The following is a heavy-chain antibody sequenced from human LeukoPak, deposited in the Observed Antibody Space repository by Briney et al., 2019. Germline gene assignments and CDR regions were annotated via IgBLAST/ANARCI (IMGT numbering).Heavy chain of an antibody. CDR2: INHSGST. D-gene: IGHD5-18*01. V-gene: IGHV4-34*01. Sequence: PSETLSLTCAVYGGSFSGDYWRWIRQPPGKGLEWIGEINHSGSTNYNPSLKSRVTISVDTSKNQFSLKLSSVTAADTAVYYCARVSYGYGYYFDYWGQGTLVTVSS. CDR1: GGSFSGDY. CDR3: ARVSYGYGYYFDY. J-gene: IGHJ4*02.